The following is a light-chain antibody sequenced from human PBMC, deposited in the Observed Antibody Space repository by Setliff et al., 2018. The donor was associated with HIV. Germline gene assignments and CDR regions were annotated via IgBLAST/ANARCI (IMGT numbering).Light chain of an antibody. CDR1: SSDVGGYNH. J-gene: IGLJ1*01. CDR3: CSYAGSYTYV. Sequence: QSVLTQPRSVSGSPGQSVTISCTGTSSDVGGYNHVSWYQQHPGKAPKLMIHDVSKRPSGVPDRFSGSKSGNTASLTISGLQAEDEADYYCCSYAGSYTYVFGTGTKVTVL. V-gene: IGLV2-11*01. CDR2: DVS.